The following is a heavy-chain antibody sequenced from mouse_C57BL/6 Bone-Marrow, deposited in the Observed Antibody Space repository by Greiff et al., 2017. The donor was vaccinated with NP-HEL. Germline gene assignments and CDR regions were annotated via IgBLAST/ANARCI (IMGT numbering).Heavy chain of an antibody. CDR3: ARIYYYGSSYWYFDV. D-gene: IGHD1-1*01. J-gene: IGHJ1*03. CDR1: GYSFTGYY. Sequence: VHVKQSGPELVKPGASVKISCKASGYSFTGYYMHWVKQSHGNILDWIGYIYPYNGVSSYNQKFKGKATLTVDKSSSTAYMELRSLTSEDSAVYYCARIYYYGSSYWYFDVWGTGTTVTVSS. CDR2: IYPYNGVS. V-gene: IGHV1-31*01.